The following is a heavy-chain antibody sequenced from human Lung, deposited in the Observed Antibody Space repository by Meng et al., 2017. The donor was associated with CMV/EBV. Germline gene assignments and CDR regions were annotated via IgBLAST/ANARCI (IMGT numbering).Heavy chain of an antibody. CDR3: AKQGARSVETTMVPYGEFDY. J-gene: IGHJ4*02. D-gene: IGHD5-18*01. CDR2: VYYTGRA. Sequence: GSLRLXCIVSGGSISSGDYYWGWIRQSPGKALEWIGSVYYTGRADYSPSLKNRVTISVDTSRNQFSLNLHSVTAADTALYYCAKQGARSVETTMVPYGEFDYWXKGAXVTVSS. V-gene: IGHV4-39*01. CDR1: GGSISSGDYY.